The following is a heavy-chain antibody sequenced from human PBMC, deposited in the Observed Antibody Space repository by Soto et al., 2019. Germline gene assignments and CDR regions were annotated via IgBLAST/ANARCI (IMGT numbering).Heavy chain of an antibody. CDR2: IYYSGTT. Sequence: SETLSLTCAVSGGSISSEGYYWSWFRQLPGKGLEWIGDIYYSGTTYHNPSLRSRLTISGDASKNQFSLKLSSVTDADTALYYCARGRGYSYGPYYFDYWGQGTLVTVSS. CDR3: ARGRGYSYGPYYFDY. J-gene: IGHJ4*02. V-gene: IGHV4-31*11. D-gene: IGHD5-18*01. CDR1: GGSISSEGYY.